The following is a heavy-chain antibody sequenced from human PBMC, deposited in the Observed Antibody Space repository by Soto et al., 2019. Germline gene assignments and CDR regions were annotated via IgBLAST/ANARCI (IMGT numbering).Heavy chain of an antibody. J-gene: IGHJ4*02. V-gene: IGHV3-48*02. Sequence: DVHLVESGGGLVQPGGSLRLSCAVSGFPFSTYAMHWVRQAPGKGLEWISYINSDRTTTFHADSVKGRFTVSRDNAKNSLYLQMSSLRHEDTAVYYCARDLSHWGQGTLVTVSS. CDR1: GFPFSTYA. CDR2: INSDRTTT. CDR3: ARDLSH.